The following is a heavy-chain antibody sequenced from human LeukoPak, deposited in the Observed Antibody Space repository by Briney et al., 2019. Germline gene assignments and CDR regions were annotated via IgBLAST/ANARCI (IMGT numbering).Heavy chain of an antibody. V-gene: IGHV3-7*01. Sequence: GGSLRLSCAASGFTFSSYWMSWVRQAPGKGLEWVANIKQDGGEKYYVESMKGRFTISRDNVKNSLYLQMNSLRVEDTAVYYCARARGGYDLDYWGRGTLVTVSS. CDR1: GFTFSSYW. D-gene: IGHD5-12*01. J-gene: IGHJ4*02. CDR2: IKQDGGEK. CDR3: ARARGGYDLDY.